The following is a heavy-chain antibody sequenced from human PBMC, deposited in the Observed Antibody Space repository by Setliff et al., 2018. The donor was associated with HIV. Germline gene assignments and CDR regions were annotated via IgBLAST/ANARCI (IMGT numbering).Heavy chain of an antibody. Sequence: SETLSLTCTVSGGSISSGGYYWSWIRQHPGKGLEWIGYIYYSGSTYYNPSLSSRLTISVDTSKNQVSLRLSSVTVADTGVYYCARHRDPPGSRWIYYYYYMDLWGEGTTVTVSS. CDR1: GGSISSGGYY. CDR2: IYYSGST. J-gene: IGHJ6*03. V-gene: IGHV4-39*01. CDR3: ARHRDPPGSRWIYYYYYMDL. D-gene: IGHD6-13*01.